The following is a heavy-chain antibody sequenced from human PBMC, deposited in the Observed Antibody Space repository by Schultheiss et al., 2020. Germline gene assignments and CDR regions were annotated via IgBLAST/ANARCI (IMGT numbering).Heavy chain of an antibody. CDR1: GFNFSPYA. Sequence: GGSLILSCVVSGFNFSPYAMHWVRQAPGRGLEFVSAISSSGLRTFYANSVKDRFTISRDNSRNSLSLQMDYLRPDDTAVYYCAREALGTTIDHWGQGTLVTVSS. D-gene: IGHD1-1*01. V-gene: IGHV3-64*01. CDR2: ISSSGLRT. CDR3: AREALGTTIDH. J-gene: IGHJ4*02.